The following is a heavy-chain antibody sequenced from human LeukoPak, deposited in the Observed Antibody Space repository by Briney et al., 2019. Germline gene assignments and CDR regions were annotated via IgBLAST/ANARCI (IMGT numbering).Heavy chain of an antibody. Sequence: GRSLRLSCAASGFTFDDYAMHWVRQAPGKGLEWVSGISWNSGSIGYADSVKGRFTISRDNAKNSLYLQMNSLRAEDTALYYCAKGMGSGSYYVDYWGQGTLVTVSS. D-gene: IGHD1-26*01. J-gene: IGHJ4*02. CDR2: ISWNSGSI. V-gene: IGHV3-9*01. CDR3: AKGMGSGSYYVDY. CDR1: GFTFDDYA.